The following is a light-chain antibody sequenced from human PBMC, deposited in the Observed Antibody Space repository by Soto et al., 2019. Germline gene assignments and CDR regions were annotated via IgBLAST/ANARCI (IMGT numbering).Light chain of an antibody. CDR3: QQYYTTPRT. Sequence: DIVMTQSPGSLAVSLGERATVNCKSSQGVLYSSNNKNYIAWYQQKPGQPPKLLIYWASTREFGVPDRFSGSGSGTDFTLTISSLQAEDVAVYYCQQYYTTPRTFGQGTKVEIK. CDR1: QGVLYSSNNKNY. J-gene: IGKJ1*01. CDR2: WAS. V-gene: IGKV4-1*01.